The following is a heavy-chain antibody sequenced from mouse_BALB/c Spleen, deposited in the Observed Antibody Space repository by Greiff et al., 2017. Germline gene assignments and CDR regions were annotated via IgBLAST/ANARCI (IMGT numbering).Heavy chain of an antibody. V-gene: IGHV3-6*02. CDR3: ARDRDYGNYVWFAY. CDR1: GYSITSGYY. D-gene: IGHD2-1*01. CDR2: ISYDGSN. J-gene: IGHJ3*01. Sequence: EVKLLESGPGLVKPSQSLSLTCSVTGYSITSGYYWNWIRQFPGNKLEWMGYISYDGSNNYNPSLKNRISITRDTSKNQFFLKLNSVTTEDTATYYCARDRDYGNYVWFAYWGQGTLVTVSA.